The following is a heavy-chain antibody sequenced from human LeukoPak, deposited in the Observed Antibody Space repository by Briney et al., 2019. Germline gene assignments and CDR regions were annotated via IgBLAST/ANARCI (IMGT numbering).Heavy chain of an antibody. CDR2: IYTSGST. Sequence: SETLSLTCTVSGGSISSYYWSWIRQPPGKGLEWIGYIYTSGSTNYNPSLKSRVTISVDTSKNQFSLKLSSVTAADTAVYYCARAIPCSSTSCYRRYYFDYWGQGTLVTVSS. D-gene: IGHD2-2*01. V-gene: IGHV4-4*09. J-gene: IGHJ4*02. CDR3: ARAIPCSSTSCYRRYYFDY. CDR1: GGSISSYY.